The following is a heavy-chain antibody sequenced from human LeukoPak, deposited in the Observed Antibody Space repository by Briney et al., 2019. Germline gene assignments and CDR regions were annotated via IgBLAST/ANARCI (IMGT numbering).Heavy chain of an antibody. V-gene: IGHV4-59*08. J-gene: IGHJ4*02. CDR1: GDSINDYC. Sequence: SETLSLTFTVSGDSINDYCWGCVRQPPGKELEWIGCIYYSGSTTYNPSLKSLVTISVDTSKNQFSLKLSSVTAADTAVYYCARLHITITRDYWGKGTLVTVSS. D-gene: IGHD5-24*01. CDR3: ARLHITITRDY. CDR2: IYYSGST.